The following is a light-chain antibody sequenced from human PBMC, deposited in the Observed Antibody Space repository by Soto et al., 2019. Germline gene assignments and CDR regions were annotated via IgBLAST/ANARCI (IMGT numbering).Light chain of an antibody. CDR2: DVS. V-gene: IGLV2-14*03. CDR1: SSDIGDSNY. J-gene: IGLJ1*01. Sequence: QSVLTQPASVSGSPGQSITISCTGTSSDIGDSNYVSWYQQHPSKAPKLVIYDVSNRPSGVSNRFSGSKSANTASLTISGLQAEDEADYYCSSFRSSSTSYVFGTGTKVTVL. CDR3: SSFRSSSTSYV.